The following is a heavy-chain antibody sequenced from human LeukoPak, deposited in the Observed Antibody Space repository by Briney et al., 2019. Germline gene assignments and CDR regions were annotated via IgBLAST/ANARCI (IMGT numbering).Heavy chain of an antibody. V-gene: IGHV3-23*01. J-gene: IGHJ4*02. CDR3: AKGAAGVNRVFDY. Sequence: GGSLRLSCAASGFTFSTSAMSWVRQAPGKGLEWVSAINGGGDNTYYAESVKGRFTISRDNSKNTLFLQMNTLSAEDTAVYYCAKGAAGVNRVFDYWGQGTLVTVSS. D-gene: IGHD6-19*01. CDR2: INGGGDNT. CDR1: GFTFSTSA.